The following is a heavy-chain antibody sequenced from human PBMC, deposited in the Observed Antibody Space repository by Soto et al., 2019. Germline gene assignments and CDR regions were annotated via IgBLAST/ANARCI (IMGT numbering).Heavy chain of an antibody. CDR3: AKNRRTYDAFDI. J-gene: IGHJ3*02. CDR2: INWNSGSI. Sequence: EVQLVESGGGLVQSGRSLRLSCAASGFTFDDYAMHWVRQAPGKGLEWVSGINWNSGSIGYVDSVKGRFTISRDNANNSLYLQMNSLRAEDTALYYCAKNRRTYDAFDIWGQGTMVTVSS. V-gene: IGHV3-9*01. CDR1: GFTFDDYA.